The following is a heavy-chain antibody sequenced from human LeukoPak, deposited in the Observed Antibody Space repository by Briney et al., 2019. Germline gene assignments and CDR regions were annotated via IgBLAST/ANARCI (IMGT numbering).Heavy chain of an antibody. D-gene: IGHD5-12*01. CDR3: AKGGLLVASFDY. Sequence: GPVKVSCKPSGYTFTSYGISWVRQAPGQRLEWMGWISAYNGNTNYAQKVQGRVTMTTDRSTSTAYMELRSLRSDDTAVYYCAKGGLLVASFDYWGQGTLVTVSS. J-gene: IGHJ4*02. CDR2: ISAYNGNT. V-gene: IGHV1-18*04. CDR1: GYTFTSYG.